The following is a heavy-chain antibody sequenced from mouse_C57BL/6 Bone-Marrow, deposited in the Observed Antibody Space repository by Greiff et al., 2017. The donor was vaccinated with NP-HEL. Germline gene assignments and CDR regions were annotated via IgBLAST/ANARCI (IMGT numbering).Heavy chain of an antibody. V-gene: IGHV5-17*01. CDR2: ISSGSRTI. Sequence: EVKLVESGGGLVKPGGSLKLSCAASGFTFSDYGMHWVRQAPEKGLEWVAYISSGSRTIYYADTVKGRFTISSDNAKNTLFLQMTSLRSEDTAMFYCARAYYSNYPWFAYWGQGTLVTVSA. CDR1: GFTFSDYG. J-gene: IGHJ3*01. D-gene: IGHD2-5*01. CDR3: ARAYYSNYPWFAY.